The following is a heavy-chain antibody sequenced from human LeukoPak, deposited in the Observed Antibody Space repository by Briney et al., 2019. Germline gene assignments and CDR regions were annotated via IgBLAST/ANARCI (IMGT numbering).Heavy chain of an antibody. V-gene: IGHV1-2*02. CDR3: ARDQLERFDYYYMDV. D-gene: IGHD1-1*01. Sequence: ASVKVSCKASGYTFTGYYMHWVRQAPGQGLEWMGWINPNSGGTNYAQKFQGRVTMTRDTSISTAYMELSRLRSDDTAVYYCARDQLERFDYYYMDVWGEGTTVTVSS. J-gene: IGHJ6*03. CDR1: GYTFTGYY. CDR2: INPNSGGT.